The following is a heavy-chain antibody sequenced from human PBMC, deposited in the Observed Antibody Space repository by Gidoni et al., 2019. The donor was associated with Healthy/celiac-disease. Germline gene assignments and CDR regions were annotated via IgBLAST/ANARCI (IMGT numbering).Heavy chain of an antibody. CDR1: GGTFSSYA. V-gene: IGHV1-69*01. CDR2: IIPIFGTA. D-gene: IGHD2-2*01. CDR3: ARDPHCSSTSCYYYYGMDV. J-gene: IGHJ6*04. Sequence: QVQLVQSGAEVKKPGSSVKVSCKASGGTFSSYAISWVRQAPGPGLEWMGGIIPIFGTANYAQKFQGRVTITADESTSTAYMELSSLRSEDTAVYYCARDPHCSSTSCYYYYGMDVWGKGTTVTVSS.